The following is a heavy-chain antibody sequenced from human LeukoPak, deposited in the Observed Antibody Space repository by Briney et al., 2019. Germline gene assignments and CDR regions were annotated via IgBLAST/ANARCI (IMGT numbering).Heavy chain of an antibody. J-gene: IGHJ6*02. CDR1: GFTLSSYG. V-gene: IGHV3-30*18. CDR2: ISYDGSNK. CDR3: AKGYGMDV. Sequence: GGSLRPSCAASGFTLSSYGMHWVRQAPGKGLEWVAVISYDGSNKYYADSVKGRFTISRDNSKNTLYLQMNSLRAEDTAVYYCAKGYGMDVWGQGTTVTVSS.